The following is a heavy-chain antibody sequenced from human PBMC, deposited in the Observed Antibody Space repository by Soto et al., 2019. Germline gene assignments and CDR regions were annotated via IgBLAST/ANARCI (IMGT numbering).Heavy chain of an antibody. V-gene: IGHV1-8*01. Sequence: ASVKVSWKAAGYAFTSYDINWVRQATGQGLEWMGWMNPNSGNTGYAQKFQGRVTMTRNTSISTAYMELSSLRSEDTAVYYCARNRRDDAFDIWGQGTMVTVSS. CDR2: MNPNSGNT. CDR3: ARNRRDDAFDI. CDR1: GYAFTSYD. J-gene: IGHJ3*02.